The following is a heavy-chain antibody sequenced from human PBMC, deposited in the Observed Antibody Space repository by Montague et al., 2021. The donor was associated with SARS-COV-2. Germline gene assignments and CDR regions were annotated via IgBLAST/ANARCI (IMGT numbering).Heavy chain of an antibody. CDR3: GRVFAPAGTFDF. CDR1: GDSVYTNNTT. CDR2: TYFRSKWYN. V-gene: IGHV6-1*01. Sequence: CAISGDSVYTNNTTWNWVRQSPSGDLEWLGRTYFRSKWYNDYAVSVKGRITINPDTSKNQFSLQLKSVTPKDTAIYFCGRVFAPAGTFDFWGQGTLVTVSS. J-gene: IGHJ4*02. D-gene: IGHD6-13*01.